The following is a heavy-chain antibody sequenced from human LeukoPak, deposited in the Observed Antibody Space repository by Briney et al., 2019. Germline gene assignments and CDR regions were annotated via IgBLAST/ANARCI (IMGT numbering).Heavy chain of an antibody. CDR3: ASEGYYYDSSGYYLDY. CDR1: GFTVSSNY. CDR2: IYSGGST. J-gene: IGHJ4*02. D-gene: IGHD3-22*01. Sequence: SGGSLRLSCAASGFTVSSNYMSWVRQAPGKGLEWVSVIYSGGSTYYADSVKGRFTISRDNSKNTLYLQMNSLRAEDTAVYYCASEGYYYDSSGYYLDYWGQGTLVTVSS. V-gene: IGHV3-53*01.